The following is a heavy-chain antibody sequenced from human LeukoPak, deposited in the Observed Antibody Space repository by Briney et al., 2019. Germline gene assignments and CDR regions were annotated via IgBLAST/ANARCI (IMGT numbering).Heavy chain of an antibody. Sequence: SETLSLTCTVSGCSISSYYWSWIRQPPGKGLEWIRYIYYSGSTNYNPSLKSRVTMSVDTSKNQFSLKLSSVTAADTAVYYCARAVSGYYSDYFDYWGQGTLVTVSS. CDR3: ARAVSGYYSDYFDY. CDR2: IYYSGST. CDR1: GCSISSYY. V-gene: IGHV4-59*01. D-gene: IGHD3-22*01. J-gene: IGHJ4*02.